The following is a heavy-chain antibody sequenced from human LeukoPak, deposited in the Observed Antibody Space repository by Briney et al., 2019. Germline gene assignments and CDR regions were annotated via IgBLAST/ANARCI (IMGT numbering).Heavy chain of an antibody. Sequence: GSLRLSCAASGFTFSTYSMNWVRQAPGKGLEWVSSISKSGSYIYYADSVKGRFTISRDNAKNSLSLEMNSLRAEDTAVYYCARRHCDGDCQIDYWGQGTLVTVSS. CDR3: ARRHCDGDCQIDY. CDR2: ISKSGSYI. CDR1: GFTFSTYS. V-gene: IGHV3-21*01. J-gene: IGHJ4*02. D-gene: IGHD2-21*01.